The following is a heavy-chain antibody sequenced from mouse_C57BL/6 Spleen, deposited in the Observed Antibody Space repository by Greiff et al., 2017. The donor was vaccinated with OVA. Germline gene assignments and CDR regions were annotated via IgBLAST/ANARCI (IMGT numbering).Heavy chain of an antibody. CDR1: GFTFSDYY. Sequence: EVKLMESGGGLVQPGGSLKLSCAASGFTFSDYYMYWVRQTPEKRLEWVAYISNGGGSTYYPDTVKGRFTISRDNAKNTLYLQMSRLKSEDTAMYYCARHRGDDYGYYFDYWGQGTTLTVSS. J-gene: IGHJ2*01. CDR3: ARHRGDDYGYYFDY. D-gene: IGHD2-4*01. CDR2: ISNGGGST. V-gene: IGHV5-12*01.